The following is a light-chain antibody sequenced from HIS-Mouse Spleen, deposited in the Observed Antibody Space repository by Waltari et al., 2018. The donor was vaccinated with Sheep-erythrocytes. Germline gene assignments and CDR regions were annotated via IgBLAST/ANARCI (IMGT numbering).Light chain of an antibody. CDR3: QQSYSTPYT. V-gene: IGKV1-39*01. J-gene: IGKJ2*01. CDR2: AAS. Sequence: DIQMTQSPSSLSASVCDRVTITCRASQSISSYLNGYQQKPGKAPKLLIYAASSLQSGVPSRFSGSGSGTDFTLTISSLQPEDFATYYCQQSYSTPYTFGQGTKLEIK. CDR1: QSISSY.